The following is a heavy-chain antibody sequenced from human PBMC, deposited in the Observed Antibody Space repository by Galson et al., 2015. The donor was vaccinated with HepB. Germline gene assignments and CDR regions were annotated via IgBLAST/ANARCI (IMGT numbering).Heavy chain of an antibody. J-gene: IGHJ5*02. V-gene: IGHV1-69*04. Sequence: SVKVSCKASGGTFSSYTISWVRQAPGQGLEWMGRIIPILGIANYAQKFQGRVTITADKSTSTAYMELSSLRSEDTAVYYCARDGSSYYDSSGQTDLKLGWFDPWGQGTLVTVSS. D-gene: IGHD3-22*01. CDR2: IIPILGIA. CDR3: ARDGSSYYDSSGQTDLKLGWFDP. CDR1: GGTFSSYT.